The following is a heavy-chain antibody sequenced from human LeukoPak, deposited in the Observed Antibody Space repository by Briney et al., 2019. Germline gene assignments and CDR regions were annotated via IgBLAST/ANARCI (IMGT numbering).Heavy chain of an antibody. CDR2: IKQNGGEI. D-gene: IGHD6-19*01. Sequence: QSGGSLRLSCAASGFTFSHYWMSWVRQAPGKGLEWVANIKQNGGEIFYVDSVKGRFTISRDNAKNSLYLQMNSLTAEDTAVYYCAKQGSGFALLGMDVWGQGTTVTVSS. J-gene: IGHJ6*02. CDR1: GFTFSHYW. V-gene: IGHV3-7*01. CDR3: AKQGSGFALLGMDV.